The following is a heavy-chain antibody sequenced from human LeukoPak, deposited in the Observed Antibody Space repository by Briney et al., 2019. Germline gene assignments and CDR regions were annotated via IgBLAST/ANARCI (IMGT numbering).Heavy chain of an antibody. J-gene: IGHJ3*02. Sequence: GGSLRLSCAASGFTFSSYGMHWVRQAPGKGLEWVAFIRYDGSNKYYADSVKGRFTISTDNSKNTLDLEMNSLRGEDTAVYYCAKDQSSGWHVFVIWGQGTMVTVST. CDR1: GFTFSSYG. CDR2: IRYDGSNK. V-gene: IGHV3-30*02. D-gene: IGHD6-19*01. CDR3: AKDQSSGWHVFVI.